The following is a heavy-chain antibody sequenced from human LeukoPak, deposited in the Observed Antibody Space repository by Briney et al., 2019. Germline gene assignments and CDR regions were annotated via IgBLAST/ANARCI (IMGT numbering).Heavy chain of an antibody. J-gene: IGHJ4*02. V-gene: IGHV5-51*01. CDR1: GYSFTSYW. D-gene: IGHD1-26*01. CDR3: ARHGAPVGATPPSVDY. Sequence: GESLKISCKGSGYSFTSYWIGWVRQMPGKGREWMGIIYPGDSDTRYSPSFQGQVTISADKSISTAYLQWSSLKASDTAMYYCARHGAPVGATPPSVDYWGQGTLVTVSS. CDR2: IYPGDSDT.